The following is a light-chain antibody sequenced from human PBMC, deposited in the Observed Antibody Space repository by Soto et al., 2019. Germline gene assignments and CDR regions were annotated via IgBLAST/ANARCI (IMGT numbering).Light chain of an antibody. CDR1: QSVSSSY. Sequence: PGERATLSCRASQSVSSSYLSWYQQKPGQAPRLVIYGASSRATGIPDRFSGSGSGTDFTLTISRLEPEDLAVYYCQHYGRSLPITFGQGTRLEIK. J-gene: IGKJ5*01. CDR3: QHYGRSLPIT. CDR2: GAS. V-gene: IGKV3-20*01.